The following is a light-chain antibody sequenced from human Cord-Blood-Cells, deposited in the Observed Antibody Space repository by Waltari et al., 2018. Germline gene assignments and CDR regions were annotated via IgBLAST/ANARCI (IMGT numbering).Light chain of an antibody. CDR2: DVS. J-gene: IGLJ2*01. Sequence: QSALTQPAPVSGSPGQSITLSCTGTSSDVGGSNYVSWYQQHPGKAPKLMIYDVSNRPSGVSNRFSGSKSGNTASLTISGLQAEDEADYYCSSYTSSSTLVVFGGGTKLTVL. CDR3: SSYTSSSTLVV. V-gene: IGLV2-14*01. CDR1: SSDVGGSNY.